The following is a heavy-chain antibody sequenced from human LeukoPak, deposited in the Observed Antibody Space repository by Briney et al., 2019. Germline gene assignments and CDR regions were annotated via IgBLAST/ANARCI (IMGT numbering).Heavy chain of an antibody. V-gene: IGHV3-53*01. J-gene: IGHJ4*02. CDR1: GFTVSSNY. CDR3: AREDYCSSTSCFNY. Sequence: GGSLRLSCAASGFTVSSNYMSWVRQAPGKGLEWVSVIYSGGSTNYADSVKGRFTISRDNSKNSLYLQMNSLRAEDTAVYYCAREDYCSSTSCFNYWGQGTLVTVSS. CDR2: IYSGGST. D-gene: IGHD2-2*01.